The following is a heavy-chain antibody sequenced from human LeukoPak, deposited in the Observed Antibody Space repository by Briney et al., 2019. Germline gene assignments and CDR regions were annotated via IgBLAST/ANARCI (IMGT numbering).Heavy chain of an antibody. CDR1: GFTFSSYA. CDR2: ISYDGSNK. D-gene: IGHD2-21*02. J-gene: IGHJ3*02. Sequence: PGRSLRLSCAASGFTFSSYAMHWVRQAPGKGLEWVAVISYDGSNKYYADSVKGRFTISRDNSKNTLYLQMNSLRAEDTAVYYCAGDDCDIWGQGTMVTVSS. V-gene: IGHV3-30-3*01. CDR3: AGDDCDI.